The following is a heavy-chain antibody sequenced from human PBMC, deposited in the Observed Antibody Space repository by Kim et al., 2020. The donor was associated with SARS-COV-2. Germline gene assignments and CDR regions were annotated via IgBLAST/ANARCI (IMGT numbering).Heavy chain of an antibody. Sequence: GGSLRLSCAASGFTFSSYGMHWVRQAPGKGLEWVAVISYDGSNKYYADSVKGRFTISRDNSKNTLYLQMNSLRAEDTTVYYCAKETLSIAVVLINYYYYGMDVWGQGTTVTVSS. CDR3: AKETLSIAVVLINYYYYGMDV. CDR2: ISYDGSNK. D-gene: IGHD6-19*01. V-gene: IGHV3-30*18. CDR1: GFTFSSYG. J-gene: IGHJ6*02.